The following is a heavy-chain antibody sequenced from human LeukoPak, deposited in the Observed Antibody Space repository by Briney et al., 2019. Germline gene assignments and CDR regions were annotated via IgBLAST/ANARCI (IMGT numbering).Heavy chain of an antibody. CDR3: ARRGYSSSWYFDY. CDR2: ISSSSSYI. J-gene: IGHJ4*02. V-gene: IGHV3-21*01. D-gene: IGHD6-13*01. Sequence: GGSLRLSCAASGFTVSSNYMSWVRQAPGKGLEWVSSISSSSSYIYYADSVKGRFTISRDNAKNSLYLQMNSLRAEDTAVYYCARRGYSSSWYFDYWGQGTLVTVSS. CDR1: GFTVSSNY.